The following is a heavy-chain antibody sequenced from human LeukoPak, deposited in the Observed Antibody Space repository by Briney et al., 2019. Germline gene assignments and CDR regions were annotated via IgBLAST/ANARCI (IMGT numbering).Heavy chain of an antibody. Sequence: PGRSLRLSCAASGFTFSSYGMHWVRQAPGKGLEWVAVIWYGGSNKYYADSVKGRFTISRDNSKNTLYLQMNSLRAEDTAVYYCASGDVPAATYYYYYGMDVWGKGTTVTVSS. CDR1: GFTFSSYG. CDR2: IWYGGSNK. V-gene: IGHV3-33*01. CDR3: ASGDVPAATYYYYYGMDV. J-gene: IGHJ6*04. D-gene: IGHD2-2*01.